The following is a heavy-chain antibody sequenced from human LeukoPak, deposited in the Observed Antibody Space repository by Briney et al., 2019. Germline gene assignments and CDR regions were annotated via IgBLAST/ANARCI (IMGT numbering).Heavy chain of an antibody. V-gene: IGHV4-39*01. D-gene: IGHD2-15*01. Sequence: SETLSLTCTVSGGSISSSSYYWGWIRQPPGKGLEWIGSIYYSGSTYHNPSLKSRVTISVDTSKNQFSLKLSSVTAADTAVYYCAKSYCSGGSCYSKLFDYWGQGTLVTVSS. CDR1: GGSISSSSYY. J-gene: IGHJ4*02. CDR3: AKSYCSGGSCYSKLFDY. CDR2: IYYSGST.